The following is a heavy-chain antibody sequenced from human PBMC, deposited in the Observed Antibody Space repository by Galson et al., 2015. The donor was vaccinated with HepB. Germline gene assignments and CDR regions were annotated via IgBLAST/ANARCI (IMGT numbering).Heavy chain of an antibody. J-gene: IGHJ4*02. CDR1: GFTFSXYA. Sequence: SLRLSCAASGFTFSXYAXXXVRQAPGKGLEWVAVISYDGSNKYYADSVKGRFTISRDNSKNTLYLQMNSLRAEDTAVYYCAREGYAGDYVLTKMGIDYWGQGTLVTVSS. CDR3: AREGYAGDYVLTKMGIDY. D-gene: IGHD4-17*01. CDR2: ISYDGSNK. V-gene: IGHV3-30*04.